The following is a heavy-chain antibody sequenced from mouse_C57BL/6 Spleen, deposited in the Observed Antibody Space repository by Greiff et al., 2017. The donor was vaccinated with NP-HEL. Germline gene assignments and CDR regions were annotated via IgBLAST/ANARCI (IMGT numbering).Heavy chain of an antibody. CDR2: INPSTGGT. Sequence: EVQLQQSGPELVKPGASVKISCKASGYSFTGYYMNWVKQSPEKSLEWIGEINPSTGGTTYNQKFKAKATLTVDNSSSTAYMQLKSLTSEDSAVYYCARGGLLDYWGQGTTLTVSS. J-gene: IGHJ2*01. CDR1: GYSFTGYY. V-gene: IGHV1-42*01. CDR3: ARGGLLDY.